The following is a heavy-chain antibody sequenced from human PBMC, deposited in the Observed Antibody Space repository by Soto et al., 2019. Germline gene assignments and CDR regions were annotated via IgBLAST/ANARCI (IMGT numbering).Heavy chain of an antibody. V-gene: IGHV3-15*01. CDR2: IKSKTDGGTT. Sequence: GGSLRLSCAASGFTFSNAWMSWVRQAPGKGLEWVGRIKSKTDGGTTDYAAPVKGRFTISRDDSKNTLYLQMNSLKTEDTAVYYCAREMEERRYVVPAAYNGVDYWGQGTLVTVSS. CDR1: GFTFSNAW. J-gene: IGHJ4*02. CDR3: AREMEERRYVVPAAYNGVDY. D-gene: IGHD2-2*01.